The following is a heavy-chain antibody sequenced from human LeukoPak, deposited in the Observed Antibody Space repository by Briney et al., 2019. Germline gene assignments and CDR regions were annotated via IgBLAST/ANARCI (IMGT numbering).Heavy chain of an antibody. Sequence: GGSLRLSCAASGFTFSSYSMNWVRQAPGKGLEWVSAISGSGGSTYYADSVKGRFTISRDNSKNTLYLQMNSLRAEDTAVYYCARSVIAAAGTIYYWGQGTLVTVSS. J-gene: IGHJ4*02. V-gene: IGHV3-23*01. D-gene: IGHD6-13*01. CDR3: ARSVIAAAGTIYY. CDR1: GFTFSSYS. CDR2: ISGSGGST.